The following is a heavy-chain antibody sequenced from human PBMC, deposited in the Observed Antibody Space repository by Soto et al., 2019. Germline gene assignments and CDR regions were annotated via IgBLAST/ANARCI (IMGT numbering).Heavy chain of an antibody. D-gene: IGHD6-13*01. Sequence: QVQLVQSGAEVKKPGSSVKVSCKASGGTFSSYAISWVRQAPGQWLEWMGGIIPIFGTANYAQKFQGRVTITADESTSTAYMELSSLRSEDTAVYYCARGRREGHQLDTLTFDYWGQGTLVTVSS. V-gene: IGHV1-69*01. J-gene: IGHJ4*02. CDR2: IIPIFGTA. CDR1: GGTFSSYA. CDR3: ARGRREGHQLDTLTFDY.